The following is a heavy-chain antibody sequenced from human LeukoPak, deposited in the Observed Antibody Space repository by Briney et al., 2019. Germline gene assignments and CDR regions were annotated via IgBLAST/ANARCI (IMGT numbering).Heavy chain of an antibody. CDR2: IISDGRST. J-gene: IGHJ4*02. CDR1: GFAFSTYL. CDR3: ATLSGVTAADY. V-gene: IGHV3-74*01. Sequence: GGSLRLSCAASGFAFSTYLMHWVRQVPGKGPVWLSRIISDGRSTSYADSVKGRFTISRDNAKNMLYLQMNSLRVEDTAVYYCATLSGVTAADYWGQGTLVTVSS. D-gene: IGHD2-21*02.